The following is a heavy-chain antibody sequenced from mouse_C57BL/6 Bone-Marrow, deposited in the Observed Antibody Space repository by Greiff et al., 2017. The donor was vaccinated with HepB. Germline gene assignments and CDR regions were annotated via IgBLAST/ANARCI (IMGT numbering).Heavy chain of an antibody. Sequence: VQLQQPGAELVKPGASVKMSCKASGYTFTSYWITWVKQRPGQGLEWIGDIYPGSGSTNYNEKFKSKATLTVDTSSSTAYMQLSSLTSEDSAVSYCEREGVVITTVDWYFDVWGAGTTVTVSS. CDR1: GYTFTSYW. CDR2: IYPGSGST. D-gene: IGHD1-1*01. CDR3: EREGVVITTVDWYFDV. J-gene: IGHJ1*01. V-gene: IGHV1-55*01.